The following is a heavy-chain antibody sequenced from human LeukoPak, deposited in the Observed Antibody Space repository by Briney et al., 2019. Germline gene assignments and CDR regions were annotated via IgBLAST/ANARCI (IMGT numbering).Heavy chain of an antibody. CDR3: ARAHLSSGRIGYRTLDY. CDR2: INTGSSTI. J-gene: IGHJ4*02. Sequence: GGSLRLSCAASGFTFSSYSMNWVRQAPGKGLEWVSYINTGSSTINYADSVKGRFTISRDNAKNSLYLHMNSLRAEDTAVYFCARAHLSSGRIGYRTLDYWGQGTLVTVSS. D-gene: IGHD6-25*01. CDR1: GFTFSSYS. V-gene: IGHV3-48*01.